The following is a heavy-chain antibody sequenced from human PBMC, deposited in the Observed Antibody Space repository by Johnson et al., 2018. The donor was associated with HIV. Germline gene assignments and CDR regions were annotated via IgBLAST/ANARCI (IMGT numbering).Heavy chain of an antibody. D-gene: IGHD3-22*01. CDR1: GFTFSS. CDR2: INWNGGST. Sequence: MMLVESGGGVVQPGRSLRLSCAASGFTFSSMHWDRQAPGKGLEWVCSINWNGGSTGYADSVKGRFTISRDNAKNSLHLQMNSLRAEDTALYYCARVIGYDSSGKAFDIWGRGTMVTVSS. V-gene: IGHV3-20*04. CDR3: ARVIGYDSSGKAFDI. J-gene: IGHJ3*02.